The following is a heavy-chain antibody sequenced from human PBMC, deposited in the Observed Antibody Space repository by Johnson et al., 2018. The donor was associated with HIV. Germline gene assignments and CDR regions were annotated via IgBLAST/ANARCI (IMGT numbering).Heavy chain of an antibody. J-gene: IGHJ3*02. CDR1: GFAFSSYA. CDR3: ANLIGGGI. D-gene: IGHD3-16*01. Sequence: QVQLVESGGGVVQPGRSLRLSCAASGFAFSSYAMHWVRQAPGKGLEWVAVISYDGTSKYQADSVKGRFTISRDNSKNMLYLQMNSLRVEDTAVYYCANLIGGGIWGQGTMVTVSS. V-gene: IGHV3-30*04. CDR2: ISYDGTSK.